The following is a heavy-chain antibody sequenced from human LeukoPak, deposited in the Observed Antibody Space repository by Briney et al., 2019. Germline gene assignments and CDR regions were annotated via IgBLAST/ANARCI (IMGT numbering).Heavy chain of an antibody. CDR3: ASYSGSYYYYYYMDV. D-gene: IGHD1-26*01. V-gene: IGHV1-46*01. CDR2: INPSGGST. Sequence: ASVKVSCKASGYTFTSYYMHWVRQAPGQGLEWMGIINPSGGSTSYAQKFQGRVTMTRDMSTSTAYMELSSLRSEDTAVYYCASYSGSYYYYYYMDVWGKGTTVTVSS. J-gene: IGHJ6*03. CDR1: GYTFTSYY.